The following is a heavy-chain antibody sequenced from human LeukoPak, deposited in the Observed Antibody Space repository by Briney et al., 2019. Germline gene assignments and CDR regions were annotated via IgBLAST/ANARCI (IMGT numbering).Heavy chain of an antibody. V-gene: IGHV3-64D*09. Sequence: GGSLRLSCSASGFTFSGYAMLRVRQAPGKGLECVSAISNNGGSTYYADSVKGRFTVSRDNSKNTLHLQMSSLRAEDTAVYYCAMNWNCDYWGQGTLVTVSS. J-gene: IGHJ4*02. CDR3: AMNWNCDY. CDR2: ISNNGGST. CDR1: GFTFSGYA. D-gene: IGHD1-1*01.